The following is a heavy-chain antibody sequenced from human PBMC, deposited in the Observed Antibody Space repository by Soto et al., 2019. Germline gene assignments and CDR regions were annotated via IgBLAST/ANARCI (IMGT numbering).Heavy chain of an antibody. CDR3: AKDRSTSMVRGANFDY. D-gene: IGHD3-10*01. Sequence: GGSLRLSCAASGFTFSSYAMSWVRQAPGKGLEWVSAISGSGGSTYYADSVKGRFTISRDNSKNTLYLQMNSLRAEDTGVYYLAKDRSTSMVRGANFDYWGQGPLVPVSS. V-gene: IGHV3-23*01. J-gene: IGHJ4*02. CDR2: ISGSGGST. CDR1: GFTFSSYA.